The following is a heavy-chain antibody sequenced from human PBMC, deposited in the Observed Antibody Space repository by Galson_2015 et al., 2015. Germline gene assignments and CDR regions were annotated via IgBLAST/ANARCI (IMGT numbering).Heavy chain of an antibody. V-gene: IGHV1-2*04. Sequence: SVKVSCKASGYTFTGYYMHWVRQAPGQGLEWMGWINPNSGGTNCAQKFQGWVTMTRDTSISTAYMELSRLRSDDTAVYYCARAVGYCSGGSCDSGNYYSYYGMDVWGQGTTVTVSS. CDR2: INPNSGGT. D-gene: IGHD2-15*01. J-gene: IGHJ6*02. CDR1: GYTFTGYY. CDR3: ARAVGYCSGGSCDSGNYYSYYGMDV.